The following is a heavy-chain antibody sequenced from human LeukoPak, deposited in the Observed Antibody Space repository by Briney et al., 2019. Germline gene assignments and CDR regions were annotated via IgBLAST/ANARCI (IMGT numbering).Heavy chain of an antibody. CDR1: GFTFSDYY. CDR3: AREGRYYYDSSGFFDY. D-gene: IGHD3-22*01. V-gene: IGHV3-11*04. Sequence: GGSLRLSCAASGFTFSDYYMSWIRQAPGKGLEWVSYISSSGSTIYYADSVKGRFTISRDNAKNSLYLQMSSLRAEDTAVYYCAREGRYYYDSSGFFDYWGQGTLVTVSS. J-gene: IGHJ4*02. CDR2: ISSSGSTI.